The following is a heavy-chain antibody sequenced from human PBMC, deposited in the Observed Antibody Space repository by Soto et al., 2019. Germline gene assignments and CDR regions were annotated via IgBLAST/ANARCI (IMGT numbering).Heavy chain of an antibody. J-gene: IGHJ5*02. CDR1: GGSIRSYY. D-gene: IGHD2-2*02. Sequence: SETLSLTCTVPGGSIRSYYWSWIRQPPGKGLEWIGYIYYSGRTNYNPSLKSRVTISVDTSKNQFSLKLSSVTAADTAVYYCARGYCSSTICYIWDNWFDPWGQGTLVTVS. CDR2: IYYSGRT. CDR3: ARGYCSSTICYIWDNWFDP. V-gene: IGHV4-59*01.